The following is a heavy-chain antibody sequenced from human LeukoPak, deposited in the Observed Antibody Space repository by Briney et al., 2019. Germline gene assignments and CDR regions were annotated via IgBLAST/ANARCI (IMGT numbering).Heavy chain of an antibody. D-gene: IGHD3-16*02. V-gene: IGHV3-23*01. J-gene: IGHJ4*02. CDR2: ISGSGGST. Sequence: GGSLRLSCAASGFTFSSYAMSWVRQAPGKGLEWVSAISGSGGSTYYADSVKGRFTISRDNSKNTLYLQMNSLRAEDTAVYYCAKEPFGGVIVTPHFDYWGQGTLVTVSS. CDR1: GFTFSSYA. CDR3: AKEPFGGVIVTPHFDY.